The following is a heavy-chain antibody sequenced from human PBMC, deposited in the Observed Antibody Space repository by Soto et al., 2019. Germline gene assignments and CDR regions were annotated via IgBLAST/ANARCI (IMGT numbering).Heavy chain of an antibody. V-gene: IGHV1-46*03. CDR1: GYTFTSYY. Sequence: QVQLVQSGAEVKKPGASVKVSCKASGYTFTSYYMHWVRQAPRQGLEWMGIINPSGGSTVYAQKLQGRVTMTRDTSTSTVYMELSSLRSEDTAVYYCTSGGDIVSSDDAFDSWGQGTMVTVSS. D-gene: IGHD5-12*01. CDR2: INPSGGST. J-gene: IGHJ3*02. CDR3: TSGGDIVSSDDAFDS.